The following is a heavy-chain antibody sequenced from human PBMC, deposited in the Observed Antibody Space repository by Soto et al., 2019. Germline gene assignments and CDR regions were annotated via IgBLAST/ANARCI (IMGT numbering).Heavy chain of an antibody. V-gene: IGHV3-23*01. J-gene: IGHJ5*02. CDR1: VFTFSSYA. Sequence: PGGSLRLSCAASVFTFSSYAMSWVRQAPGKGLEWVSAISGSGGSTYYADSVKGRFTISRDNSKNTLYLQMNSLRAEDTAVYYCAKARHYYDSSGSWGQGTLVTVSS. CDR2: ISGSGGST. CDR3: AKARHYYDSSGS. D-gene: IGHD3-22*01.